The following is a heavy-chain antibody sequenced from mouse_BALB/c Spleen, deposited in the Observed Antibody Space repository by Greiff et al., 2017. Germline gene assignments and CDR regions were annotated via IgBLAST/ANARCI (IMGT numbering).Heavy chain of an antibody. CDR3: ARTRRAFDY. CDR2: IDPANGNT. J-gene: IGHJ2*01. Sequence: EVKLMESGAELVKPGASVKLSCTASGFNIKDTYMHWVKQRPEQGLEWIGRIDPANGNTKYDPKFQGKATITADTSSNTAYLQLSSLTSEDTAVYYCARTRRAFDYWGQGTTLTVSS. V-gene: IGHV14-3*02. D-gene: IGHD3-1*01. CDR1: GFNIKDTY.